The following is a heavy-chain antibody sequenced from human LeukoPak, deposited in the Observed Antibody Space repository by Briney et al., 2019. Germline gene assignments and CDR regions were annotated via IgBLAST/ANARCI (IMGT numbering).Heavy chain of an antibody. J-gene: IGHJ4*02. CDR1: GGSISSYY. CDR3: ARGPTYYDILTGYYPIDY. V-gene: IGHV4-59*01. CDR2: IYYSGST. Sequence: SETLSLTCTVSGGSISSYYWSWIRQPPGKGLEWIGYIYYSGSTNYNPSLKSRVTISVDTSKNQSSLKLSSVTAADTAVYYCARGPTYYDILTGYYPIDYWGQGTLVTVSS. D-gene: IGHD3-9*01.